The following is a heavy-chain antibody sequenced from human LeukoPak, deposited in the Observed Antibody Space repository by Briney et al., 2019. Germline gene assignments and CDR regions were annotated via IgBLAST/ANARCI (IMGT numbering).Heavy chain of an antibody. D-gene: IGHD1-26*01. V-gene: IGHV3-33*01. CDR3: ATDSNSGKYYDH. Sequence: GGSLRLSCAASGVTFRNDGMHWGRQAPGKGRERGEVIWYDGSNKYYADSVKCRFTISRDNSKDTLYLQMNSLRAEDTAVYYCATDSNSGKYYDHWGQGTLVTVSS. CDR1: GVTFRNDG. J-gene: IGHJ5*02. CDR2: IWYDGSNK.